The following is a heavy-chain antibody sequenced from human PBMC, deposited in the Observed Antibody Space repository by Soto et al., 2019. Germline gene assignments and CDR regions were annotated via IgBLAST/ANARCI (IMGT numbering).Heavy chain of an antibody. J-gene: IGHJ6*02. CDR1: GFTFSSYA. D-gene: IGHD3-10*01. V-gene: IGHV3-23*01. Sequence: GSLRLSCAASGFTFSSYAMSWVRQAPGKGLEWVSAISGSGGSTYYADSVKGRFTISRDNSKNTLYLQMNSLRAEDTAVYYCAKDTMVRGVVAYYYYGMDVWGQGTTVTVSS. CDR3: AKDTMVRGVVAYYYYGMDV. CDR2: ISGSGGST.